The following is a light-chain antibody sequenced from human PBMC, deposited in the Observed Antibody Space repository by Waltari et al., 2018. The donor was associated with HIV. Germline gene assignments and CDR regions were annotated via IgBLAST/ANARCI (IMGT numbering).Light chain of an antibody. V-gene: IGKV3-20*01. J-gene: IGKJ2*01. CDR3: QQYGSSLPYT. Sequence: EIVLTQSPGTLSLSPGERATLSCRASHRFDNSYLAWYQQKPAQAPRLLIYGASSRRTCIPDRFIGSGSATDFTLTISRLEPDDFAVYYCQQYGSSLPYTFGEGTKLEIK. CDR2: GAS. CDR1: HRFDNSY.